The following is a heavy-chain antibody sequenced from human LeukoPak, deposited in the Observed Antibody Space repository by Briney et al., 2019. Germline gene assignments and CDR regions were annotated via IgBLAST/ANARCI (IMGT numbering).Heavy chain of an antibody. D-gene: IGHD6-19*01. Sequence: GGSLRLSCAASGFTVSSSCMSWVRQAAGKGLEWVSVIYSGGSTYYADSVKGRFTISRDNPNNTLYLQMNNLRPEDTAVYYCAKDPGAGPPAYYFENWGRETLVPL. V-gene: IGHV3-53*05. J-gene: IGHJ4*02. CDR1: GFTVSSSC. CDR2: IYSGGST. CDR3: AKDPGAGPPAYYFEN.